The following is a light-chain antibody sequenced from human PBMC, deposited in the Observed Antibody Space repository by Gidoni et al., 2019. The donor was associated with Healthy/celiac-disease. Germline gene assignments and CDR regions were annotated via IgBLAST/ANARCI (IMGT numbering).Light chain of an antibody. CDR2: AAA. J-gene: IGKJ1*01. CDR1: QGISNY. V-gene: IGKV1-16*02. CDR3: YQYNSYRRT. Sequence: DIQMTQSPPSLSASGGDRVTITCRGGQGISNYLAWFQQKPGKDPKSLIYAAASFQRRVPSKFSGSGSGTAFTPTIISIQPDEFSTFYYYQYNSYRRTFXQXTKVEIK.